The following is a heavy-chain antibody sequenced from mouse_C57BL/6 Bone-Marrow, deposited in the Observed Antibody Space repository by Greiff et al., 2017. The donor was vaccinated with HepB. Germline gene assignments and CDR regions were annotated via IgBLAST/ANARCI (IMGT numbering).Heavy chain of an antibody. CDR3: ARGPAY. CDR2: INPNNGGT. Sequence: EVQLQQSGPELVKPGASVKISCKASGYTFTDYYMNWVKQSHGKSLEWIGDINPNNGGTSYNQKFKGKATSTVDKSSSTAYMELRSLTSEDSAVYYCARGPAYWGQGTLVTVSA. J-gene: IGHJ3*01. CDR1: GYTFTDYY. V-gene: IGHV1-26*01.